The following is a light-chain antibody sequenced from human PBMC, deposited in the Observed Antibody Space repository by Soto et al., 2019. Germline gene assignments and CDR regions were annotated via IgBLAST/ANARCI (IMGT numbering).Light chain of an antibody. J-gene: IGKJ2*01. CDR3: QQRYNWPPT. V-gene: IGKV3-11*01. CDR2: DAS. CDR1: QSISSS. Sequence: EIVLTQSPATLSLSPGERVTLFCRASQSISSSLAWYQHKSGQAPRLLIYDASNRATGIPARFSGGGSGTDFTLTISSPEPEDVAVYYCQQRYNWPPTFGQGTKLEIK.